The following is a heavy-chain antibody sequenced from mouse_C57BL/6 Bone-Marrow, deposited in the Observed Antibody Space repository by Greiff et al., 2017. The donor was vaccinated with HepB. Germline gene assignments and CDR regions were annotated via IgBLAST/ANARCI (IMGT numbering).Heavy chain of an antibody. Sequence: EVMLVESGGGLVQPGGSMKLSCAASGFTFSDAWVDWVRQSPEKGLEWVAEIRNKANNHATYYAESVKGRFTISRDDSKSSVYLQMNSLRAEDTGIYYCTRPGPGWYFDVWGTGTTVTVSS. CDR1: GFTFSDAW. CDR3: TRPGPGWYFDV. D-gene: IGHD3-3*01. J-gene: IGHJ1*03. V-gene: IGHV6-6*01. CDR2: IRNKANNHAT.